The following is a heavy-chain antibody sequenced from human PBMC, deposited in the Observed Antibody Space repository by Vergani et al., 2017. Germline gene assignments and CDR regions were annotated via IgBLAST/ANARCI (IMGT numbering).Heavy chain of an antibody. CDR3: AGLIGSGWYGHFQH. J-gene: IGHJ1*01. D-gene: IGHD6-19*01. CDR2: INHSGST. V-gene: IGHV4-34*01. CDR1: CGSFSGYY. Sequence: QVQLQQWGAGLLKPSETLSLTCAVYCGSFSGYYWSWIRQPPGKGLEWIGEINHSGSTNYNPSLKSRVTISVDTSKNQFSLKLSSVTAADTAVYYCAGLIGSGWYGHFQHWGQGTLVTVSS.